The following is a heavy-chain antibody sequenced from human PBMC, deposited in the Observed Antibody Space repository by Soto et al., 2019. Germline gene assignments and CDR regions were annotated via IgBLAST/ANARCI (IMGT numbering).Heavy chain of an antibody. J-gene: IGHJ4*02. CDR3: AKDYNFWSGYPGPFDY. V-gene: IGHV3-30*18. CDR2: ISSDGNNK. D-gene: IGHD3-3*01. CDR1: GFTFSSYG. Sequence: LRLSCAASGFTFSSYGMHWVRQAPGKGLEWVTVISSDGNNKYYADSVKGRFTISRDNSKNTLYLQMNSLRAEDTAVYYCAKDYNFWSGYPGPFDYWGQGTLVTVSS.